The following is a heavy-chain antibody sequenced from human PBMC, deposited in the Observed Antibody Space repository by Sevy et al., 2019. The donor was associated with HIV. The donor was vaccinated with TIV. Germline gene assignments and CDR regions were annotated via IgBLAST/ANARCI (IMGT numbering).Heavy chain of an antibody. Sequence: GGSLRLSCAASGFTFSSDSMNWVRQAPGKGLEWVSYISSSSSTIYYADSEKGRFTISRDNAKNSLYLQMNSLRAEDTAVYYCARGWGDYIWVSYRPVWYFDYWGQGTLVTVSS. J-gene: IGHJ4*02. V-gene: IGHV3-48*01. CDR2: ISSSSSTI. CDR1: GFTFSSDS. D-gene: IGHD3-16*02. CDR3: ARGWGDYIWVSYRPVWYFDY.